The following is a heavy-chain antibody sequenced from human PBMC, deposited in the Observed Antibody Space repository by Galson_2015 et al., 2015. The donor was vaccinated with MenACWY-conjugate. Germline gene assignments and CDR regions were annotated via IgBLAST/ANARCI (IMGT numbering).Heavy chain of an antibody. D-gene: IGHD6-13*01. CDR3: ARKYSGSWSDHLDS. CDR1: DYTFANDV. V-gene: IGHV1-18*01. Sequence: SVKVSCKASDYTFANDVITWVRQAPGQGLEWMGWISSYNGNTKYAHKLQGRVTLTTDTSTSTAYMEVRSLTSDDTAVYYCARKYSGSWSDHLDSWGQGTLVTVSS. CDR2: ISSYNGNT. J-gene: IGHJ4*02.